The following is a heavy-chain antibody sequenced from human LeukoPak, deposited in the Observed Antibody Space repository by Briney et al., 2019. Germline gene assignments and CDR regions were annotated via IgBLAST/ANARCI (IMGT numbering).Heavy chain of an antibody. CDR1: GFTFSSYA. V-gene: IGHV3-30*04. CDR3: ARATRLGLQSYFDY. J-gene: IGHJ4*02. D-gene: IGHD4-11*01. Sequence: GGSLRLSCAASGFTFSSYAMHWVRQAPGKGLEWVAVISYDGSNKYYADSVKGRFTISRDNSKNTLYLQMNSLRAEDTAVYYCARATRLGLQSYFDYWGQGTLVTVSS. CDR2: ISYDGSNK.